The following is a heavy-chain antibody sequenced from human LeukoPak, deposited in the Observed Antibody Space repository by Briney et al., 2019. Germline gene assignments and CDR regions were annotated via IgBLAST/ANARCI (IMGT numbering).Heavy chain of an antibody. V-gene: IGHV4-39*07. CDR2: IYYSGST. CDR3: ARIDPEVGGSYPDY. Sequence: PSETLSLTCTVSGGSISSSSYYWGWIRQPPGKGLEWIGSIYYSGSTYYNPSLKSRVTISVDTSKNQFSLKLSSVTAADTAVYYCARIDPEVGGSYPDYWGQGTLVTVSS. CDR1: GGSISSSSYY. J-gene: IGHJ4*02. D-gene: IGHD1-26*01.